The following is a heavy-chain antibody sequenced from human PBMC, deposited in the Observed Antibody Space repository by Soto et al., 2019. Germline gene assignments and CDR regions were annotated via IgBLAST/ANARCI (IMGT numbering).Heavy chain of an antibody. V-gene: IGHV3-74*01. CDR1: GFNFRVYW. CDR3: TRGGSWFDF. CDR2: ISNDGKTA. Sequence: XGSLRLACSASGFNFRVYWMHWVRQAPGKGLVWVSRISNDGKTATYADSVEGRFTVSRDNANNMVYLQMNSLTAEDTAVYFCTRGGSWFDFWGQGSVVTVSS. D-gene: IGHD6-13*01. J-gene: IGHJ4*02.